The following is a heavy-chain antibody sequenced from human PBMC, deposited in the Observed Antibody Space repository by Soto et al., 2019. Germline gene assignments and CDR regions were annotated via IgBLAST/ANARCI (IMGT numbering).Heavy chain of an antibody. J-gene: IGHJ4*02. D-gene: IGHD3-10*01. CDR3: ARDQNYRFDS. CDR2: ISTYRGNT. V-gene: IGHV1-18*01. CDR1: GYTFTSNG. Sequence: GASVKVSCKASGYTFTSNGISWVRQAPGQGLEWMGWISTYRGNTNYAQKLLDRVTITTDTSTDTAYVELRSLRSDDTAVYYCARDQNYRFDSWGQGTLVTVSS.